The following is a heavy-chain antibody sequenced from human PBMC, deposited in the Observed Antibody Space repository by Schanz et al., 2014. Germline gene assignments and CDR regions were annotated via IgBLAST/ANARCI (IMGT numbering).Heavy chain of an antibody. D-gene: IGHD6-13*01. CDR1: GFTFSNYN. J-gene: IGHJ4*02. V-gene: IGHV3-48*02. Sequence: EVQLVESGGGLVQPGGSLRLSCEASGFTFSNYNMNWVRQAPGKGLEWVSYISRSSSTIYYTDSVKGRFTISRDNAKNSVFLQMNGLRDEDTAVYYCATETYSSSWCFDYWGQGTLGTVSS. CDR3: ATETYSSSWCFDY. CDR2: ISRSSSTI.